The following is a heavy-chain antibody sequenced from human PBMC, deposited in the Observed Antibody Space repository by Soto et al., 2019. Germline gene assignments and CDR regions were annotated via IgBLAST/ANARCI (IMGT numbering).Heavy chain of an antibody. J-gene: IGHJ5*02. CDR1: GYIFSGNY. CDR2: INAKNGAT. D-gene: IGHD6-19*01. Sequence: QVQLVQSGAEVRKPGASVKVSCKASGYIFSGNYLHWVRRAPGQGLEWMAWINAKNGATNYAQKFRGRATVTRDTSISTTYLELSGLTSDDTAAYYCARAREDSSGWFDHWGQGTHVTVSP. CDR3: ARAREDSSGWFDH. V-gene: IGHV1-2*02.